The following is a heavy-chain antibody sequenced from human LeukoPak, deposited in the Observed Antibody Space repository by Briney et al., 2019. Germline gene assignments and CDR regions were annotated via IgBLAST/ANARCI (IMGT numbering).Heavy chain of an antibody. J-gene: IGHJ4*02. Sequence: SETLSLTCTVSGYSISSGYYWGWIRQPPGKGLEWIGSIYHSGSTYYNPSLKSRVTISVDTSKNQFSLKLSSVTAADTAVYYCARGVRSSGWYEKFDYWGQGTLVTVSS. CDR1: GYSISSGYY. CDR2: IYHSGST. V-gene: IGHV4-38-2*02. D-gene: IGHD6-19*01. CDR3: ARGVRSSGWYEKFDY.